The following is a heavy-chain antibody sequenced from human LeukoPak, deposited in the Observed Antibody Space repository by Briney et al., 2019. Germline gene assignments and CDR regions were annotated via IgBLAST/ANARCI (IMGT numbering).Heavy chain of an antibody. CDR3: ARERGDSSGYYHYYYYMDV. CDR2: IYYSGST. D-gene: IGHD3-22*01. CDR1: GGSISSYY. J-gene: IGHJ6*03. Sequence: SETLFLTCTVSGGSISSYYWSWIRQPPGKGLEWIGYIYYSGSTNYNPSLKSRVTISVDTSKNQFSLKLSSVTAADTAVYYSARERGDSSGYYHYYYYMDVWGKGTTVTVSS. V-gene: IGHV4-59*01.